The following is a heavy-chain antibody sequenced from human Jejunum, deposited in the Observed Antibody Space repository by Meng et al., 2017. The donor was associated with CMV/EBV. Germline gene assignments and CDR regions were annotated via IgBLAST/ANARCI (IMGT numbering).Heavy chain of an antibody. V-gene: IGHV4-39*07. CDR1: GDPISSGIHS. CDR3: ARDLTNKWFYY. CDR2: MYFSGIA. D-gene: IGHD1-26*01. J-gene: IGHJ4*02. Sequence: LQASGPGLVKLAEALSLTCTASGDPISSGIHSWAWFRQPPGKRLEWIGSMYFSGIADYNPSLKSRVTISLHATQKQFSLRLTSVTAADSAVYFCARDLTNKWFYYWGQGTLVTVSS.